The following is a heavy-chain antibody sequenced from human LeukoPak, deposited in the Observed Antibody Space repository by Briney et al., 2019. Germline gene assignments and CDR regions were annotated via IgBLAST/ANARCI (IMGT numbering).Heavy chain of an antibody. D-gene: IGHD6-19*01. CDR3: AKDRPGRIAVAAIFDY. V-gene: IGHV3-23*01. J-gene: IGHJ4*02. CDR2: ISGSGGRT. Sequence: GWSLRLSCAASGFTFSSYAMSWVRQAPGKGVEGVSAISGSGGRTYYADSVKGRFTISRDNSKNTLYLQMNSLRAEDTAVYYCAKDRPGRIAVAAIFDYWGQGTLVTVSS. CDR1: GFTFSSYA.